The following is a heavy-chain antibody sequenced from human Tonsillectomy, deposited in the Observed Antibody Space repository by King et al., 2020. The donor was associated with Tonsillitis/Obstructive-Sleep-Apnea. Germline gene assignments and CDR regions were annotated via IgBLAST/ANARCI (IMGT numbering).Heavy chain of an antibody. Sequence: QLVQSGGGLVQPGRSLRLSCAASGFTFDDYAMHWVRQAPGKGLEWVSGISWSSGSIGYADSVKGRFTISRDNAKNSLYLQMNSLRAEDTALYYCAKGGQRAYYYYMDVWGKGTTVTVSS. V-gene: IGHV3-9*01. J-gene: IGHJ6*03. CDR1: GFTFDDYA. CDR3: AKGGQRAYYYYMDV. D-gene: IGHD6-25*01. CDR2: ISWSSGSI.